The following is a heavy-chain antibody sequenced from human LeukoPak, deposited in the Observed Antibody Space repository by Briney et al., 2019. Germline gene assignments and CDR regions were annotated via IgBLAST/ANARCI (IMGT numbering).Heavy chain of an antibody. D-gene: IGHD3-22*01. CDR2: IYHSGIT. Sequence: PSQTLSLTCTVSNGSISSGGHFCTWIRQHPVKGLEWIGYIYHSGITYYNPSLKSRVVISVDTSKNQFSLKLSSVTAADTAVYYCAREGYYDKTGAPDHWGPGTLVTVTS. J-gene: IGHJ5*02. CDR3: AREGYYDKTGAPDH. CDR1: NGSISSGGHF. V-gene: IGHV4-31*03.